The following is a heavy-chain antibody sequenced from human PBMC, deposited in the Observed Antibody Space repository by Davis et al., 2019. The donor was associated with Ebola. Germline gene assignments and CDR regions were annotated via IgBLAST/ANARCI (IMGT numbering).Heavy chain of an antibody. D-gene: IGHD5-18*01. CDR1: GGSFSGYY. CDR3: ARGPRPRGYSHYYGMDV. CDR2: INHSGST. Sequence: PSETLSLTCAVYGGSFSGYYWSWIRQPPGKGLEWIGEINHSGSTNYNPSLKSRVTISVDTSKNQFSLKLSSVTAADTAVYYCARGPRPRGYSHYYGMDVWGKGTTVTVSS. J-gene: IGHJ6*04. V-gene: IGHV4-34*01.